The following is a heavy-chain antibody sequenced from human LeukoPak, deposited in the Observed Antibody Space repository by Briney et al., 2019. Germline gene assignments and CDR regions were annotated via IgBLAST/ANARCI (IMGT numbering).Heavy chain of an antibody. J-gene: IGHJ4*02. CDR2: INPNSGGT. D-gene: IGHD2-2*01. Sequence: GASVKVSCKASGYTFTCYYIHWVRQAPGQGLEWMGWINPNSGGTNYAQKFQGRVTMTRDTSISTAYMELNMLRPDATAVYYCEGSWVVPAASLDYWGQGTLVTVSS. CDR3: EGSWVVPAASLDY. V-gene: IGHV1-2*02. CDR1: GYTFTCYY.